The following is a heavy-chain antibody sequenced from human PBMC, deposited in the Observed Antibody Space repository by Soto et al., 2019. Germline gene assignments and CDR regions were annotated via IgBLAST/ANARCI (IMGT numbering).Heavy chain of an antibody. CDR1: GFILSGYD. CDR3: ASSGYDSSGYYFYAMDV. V-gene: IGHV3-13*05. D-gene: IGHD3-22*01. J-gene: IGHJ6*02. CDR2: IGTAGDP. Sequence: EEQLVESGGGLVQPGGSLRLSCVASGFILSGYDMHWVRQATGEGLECVSAIGTAGDPYYSGSVKGRFTISRGNAENSVYLQMNSLRAGDTAVYYCASSGYDSSGYYFYAMDVWGPGTTVTGSS.